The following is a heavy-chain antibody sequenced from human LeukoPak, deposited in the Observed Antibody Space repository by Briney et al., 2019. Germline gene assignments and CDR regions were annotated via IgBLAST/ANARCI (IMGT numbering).Heavy chain of an antibody. D-gene: IGHD3-9*01. J-gene: IGHJ4*02. CDR1: GFTFSSYG. V-gene: IGHV3-30*18. CDR2: ISYDGSNK. CDR3: AKGGPLTGSLIDY. Sequence: GGSLRLSCAASGFTFSSYGMHWVRQAPGKGLEWVAVISYDGSNKYYADSVKGRFTISRDNSKNTLYLQMNSQRAEDTAVYYCAKGGPLTGSLIDYWGQGTLVTVSS.